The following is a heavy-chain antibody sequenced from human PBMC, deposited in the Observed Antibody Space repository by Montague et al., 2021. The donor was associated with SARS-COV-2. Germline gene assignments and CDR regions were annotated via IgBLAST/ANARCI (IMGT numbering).Heavy chain of an antibody. Sequence: SETLSLTCTVSGGSISSYYWCWIRQPPGKGLEWIGYIYYSGSTNYNPSLKSRVTISVDTSKNQFSLKLSSVTAADTAVYYCARARSGRLFDYWGQGTLVTVSS. D-gene: IGHD3-10*01. J-gene: IGHJ4*02. CDR3: ARARSGRLFDY. CDR1: GGSISSYY. CDR2: IYYSGST. V-gene: IGHV4-59*01.